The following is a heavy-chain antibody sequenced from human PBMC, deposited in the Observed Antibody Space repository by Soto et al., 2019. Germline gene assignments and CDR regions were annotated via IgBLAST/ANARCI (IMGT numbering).Heavy chain of an antibody. CDR1: CFPFTNAW. V-gene: IGHV3-15*07. CDR2: VKSKTDGGSS. CDR3: TTDSRTTLPEIRFDY. Sequence: GGSLRLSCAASCFPFTNAWINWVRQVPGKGLEWVGRVKSKTDGGSSDYAAPVKGRFAVSRDDSKNIVYLQMNSLKIEDTGVYYCTTDSRTTLPEIRFDYWGHGTQVTVSS. J-gene: IGHJ4*01. D-gene: IGHD1-26*01.